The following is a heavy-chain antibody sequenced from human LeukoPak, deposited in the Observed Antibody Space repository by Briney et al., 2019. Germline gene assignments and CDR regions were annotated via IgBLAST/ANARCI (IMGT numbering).Heavy chain of an antibody. Sequence: GGSLRLSCAASGFTFSNYGMHWVRQAPGKGLEWVAFIRYDGSNKYYADSVKGRFTISRDNSKNTLYLQMNSLRAEDTAVYYCAKSRYSSSWYRTHDAFDIWGQGTMVTVSS. J-gene: IGHJ3*02. CDR1: GFTFSNYG. D-gene: IGHD6-13*01. CDR3: AKSRYSSSWYRTHDAFDI. CDR2: IRYDGSNK. V-gene: IGHV3-30*02.